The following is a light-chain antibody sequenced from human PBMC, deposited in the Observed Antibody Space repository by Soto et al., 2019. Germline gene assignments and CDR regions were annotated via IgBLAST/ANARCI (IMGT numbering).Light chain of an antibody. J-gene: IGKJ4*01. CDR1: ESVSNS. V-gene: IGKV3-11*01. CDR2: DVS. Sequence: EIVLTQSPATLSLSPGERATLSCRASESVSNSLAWFHQKPGQAPRLLIYDVSNRATGIPARFSGSGSGTDFTLTISSLEPEDFAVYYCQQRSSWPPTFGGGTKVEIK. CDR3: QQRSSWPPT.